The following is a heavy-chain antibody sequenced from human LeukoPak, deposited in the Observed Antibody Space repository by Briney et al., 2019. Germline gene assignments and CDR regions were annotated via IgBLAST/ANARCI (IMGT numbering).Heavy chain of an antibody. CDR1: GFTFSGYT. Sequence: GGSLRLSCAVPGFTFSGYTMHWVRQAPGKGLEWVAVISFDGSNKYYEDSVKGRFTISRDSSKNTLYLQMNSLRPDDTAIYYCARDTLWEWGQGTLVTVSS. CDR2: ISFDGSNK. CDR3: ARDTLWE. D-gene: IGHD1-26*01. J-gene: IGHJ4*02. V-gene: IGHV3-30-3*01.